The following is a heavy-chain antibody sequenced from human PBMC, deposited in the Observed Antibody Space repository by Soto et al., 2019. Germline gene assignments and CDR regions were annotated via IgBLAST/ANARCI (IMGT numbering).Heavy chain of an antibody. Sequence: QVQLVQSGAEVKKPGSSVKVSCKASGGTFSSYAISWVRQAPGQGLEWMGGLIPIFGTANYAQKFQGRVTITADESASTAYMELSSLRSEDTAVYYCARDRAAAGTSIDWFDPWGQGTLVTVSS. V-gene: IGHV1-69*01. CDR2: LIPIFGTA. D-gene: IGHD6-13*01. CDR1: GGTFSSYA. J-gene: IGHJ5*02. CDR3: ARDRAAAGTSIDWFDP.